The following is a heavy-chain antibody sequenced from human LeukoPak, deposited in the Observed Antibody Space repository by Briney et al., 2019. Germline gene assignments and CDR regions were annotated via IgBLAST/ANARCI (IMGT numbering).Heavy chain of an antibody. CDR1: GGSFSGYY. Sequence: PSETLSLTCAVYGGSFSGYYWSWIRQPPGKGLEWIGEINHSGSTNYNPSLKSRVTISVDTSKNQFSLKLSSVTAADTAVYYCAREINYMGVWGKGTTVTVSS. CDR3: AREINYMGV. CDR2: INHSGST. V-gene: IGHV4-34*01. J-gene: IGHJ6*03.